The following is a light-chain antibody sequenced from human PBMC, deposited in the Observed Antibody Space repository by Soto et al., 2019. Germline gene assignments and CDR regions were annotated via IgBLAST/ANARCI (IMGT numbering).Light chain of an antibody. Sequence: DLQITHCPCTLSASVSYRVTITCRASQSISSWLAWYQQKPGKAPKLLIYDASSLESGVPSRFSGSGSGTEFTLTISSLQPDDFATYYCQQYNSYSTFGQGTKVDIK. CDR1: QSISSW. V-gene: IGKV1-5*01. CDR3: QQYNSYST. CDR2: DAS. J-gene: IGKJ1*01.